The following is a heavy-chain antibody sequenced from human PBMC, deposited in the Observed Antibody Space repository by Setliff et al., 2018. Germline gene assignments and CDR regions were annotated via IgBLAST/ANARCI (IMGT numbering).Heavy chain of an antibody. CDR1: GFTFSNYE. CDR3: ARVGQATVVTAIHGALDY. Sequence: GGSLRLSCAASGFTFSNYEMNWVRQAPGKGLEWVSYISYSGSTMYYADSVKDRFIISRDNSKNTVYLQMNSLRAADTAVYHCARVGQATVVTAIHGALDYWGQGTLVTVSS. V-gene: IGHV3-48*03. D-gene: IGHD2-21*02. J-gene: IGHJ4*02. CDR2: ISYSGSTM.